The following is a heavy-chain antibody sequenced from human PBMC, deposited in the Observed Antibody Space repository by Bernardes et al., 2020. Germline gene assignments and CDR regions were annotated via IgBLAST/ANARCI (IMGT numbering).Heavy chain of an antibody. CDR3: ARDLVARPDY. J-gene: IGHJ4*02. V-gene: IGHV3-23*01. CDR1: GFTFNTYA. Sequence: RGSLRLSCAASGFTFNTYAMSWVRQAPGKGLEWVSLISGSGTITHYADSVKGRFTISRDISKNTLYLQMNSLRVEDTAVYYCARDLVARPDYWGQGTLVTVSS. CDR2: ISGSGTIT.